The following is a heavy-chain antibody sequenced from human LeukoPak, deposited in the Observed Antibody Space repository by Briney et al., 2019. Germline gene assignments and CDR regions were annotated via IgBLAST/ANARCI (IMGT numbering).Heavy chain of an antibody. V-gene: IGHV4-34*01. J-gene: IGHJ3*02. Sequence: SETLSLTCAVYGGSFSGYYWSWIRQPPGKGLEWIGEINHSGSTNYNPPLKSRVTISVDTSKNQFSLKLSSVTAADTAVYYCARIAARRRDAFDIWGQGTMVTVSS. CDR1: GGSFSGYY. D-gene: IGHD6-6*01. CDR2: INHSGST. CDR3: ARIAARRRDAFDI.